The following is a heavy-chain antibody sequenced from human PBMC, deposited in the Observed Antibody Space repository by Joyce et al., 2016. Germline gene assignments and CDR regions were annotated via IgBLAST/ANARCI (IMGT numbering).Heavy chain of an antibody. CDR1: GFSLSTTEVG. D-gene: IGHD1-26*01. CDR3: AHAYSGNFYYFDY. J-gene: IGHJ4*02. CDR2: IYWNDDK. Sequence: QITLKESGPPLVKPTQTPTLTCTFSGFSLSTTEVGVGWIRQPPGKALEWLAFIYWNDDKRYSPSLKSRLTITKDTSKNQVVLTLTNVDPVDTATYFCAHAYSGNFYYFDYWGQGALVTVSS. V-gene: IGHV2-5*01.